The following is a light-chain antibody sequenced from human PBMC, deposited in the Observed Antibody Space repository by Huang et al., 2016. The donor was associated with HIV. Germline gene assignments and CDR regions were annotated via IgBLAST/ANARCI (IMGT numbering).Light chain of an antibody. CDR3: QQRSSGVT. CDR2: DTS. V-gene: IGKV3-11*01. CDR1: QSVGNY. J-gene: IGKJ4*01. Sequence: IVLTQSPATLAWYPGERVTLSCRASQSVGNYIAWYQQKPGQSPKLLLYDTSNRATGTPVRFSGSGSGTDFTLTISSLESEDFAVYYCQQRSSGVTFGGGTKVQVK.